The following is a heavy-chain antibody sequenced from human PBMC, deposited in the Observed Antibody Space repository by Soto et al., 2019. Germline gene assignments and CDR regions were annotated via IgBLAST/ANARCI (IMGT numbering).Heavy chain of an antibody. CDR3: ASRGYGLYFDY. J-gene: IGHJ4*02. Sequence: EVQLVESGGGLVQPGGSLRLSCAASGFTFSSYAMHWVRQAPGKGLEYVSVISGNGDSTYYANSVKGRFTISRDNSKNTLYLQMGSLRAEDMAGYCWASRGYGLYFDYWGQGPLVTVSS. V-gene: IGHV3-64*01. D-gene: IGHD3-10*01. CDR2: ISGNGDST. CDR1: GFTFSSYA.